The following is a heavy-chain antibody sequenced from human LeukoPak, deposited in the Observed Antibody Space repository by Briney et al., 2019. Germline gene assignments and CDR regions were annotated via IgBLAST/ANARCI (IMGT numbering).Heavy chain of an antibody. CDR3: ARAGGELLWFGDQDYYYYYMDV. Sequence: PSETLSLTCTVSGGSISSGSYYWSWIRQPAGKGLEWIGRIYTSGSTNYNPSLKSRVTISVDTSKNQFSLKLSSVTAADTAVYYCARAGGELLWFGDQDYYYYYMDVWGKGTTVTISS. D-gene: IGHD3-10*01. J-gene: IGHJ6*03. CDR1: GGSISSGSYY. V-gene: IGHV4-61*02. CDR2: IYTSGST.